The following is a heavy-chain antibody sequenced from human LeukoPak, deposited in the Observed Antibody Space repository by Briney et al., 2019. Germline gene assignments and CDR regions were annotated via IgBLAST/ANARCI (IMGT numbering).Heavy chain of an antibody. D-gene: IGHD5-24*01. CDR3: ARDLTEEMPTIPSTY. CDR1: GYTFTTYY. V-gene: IGHV1-46*01. J-gene: IGHJ4*02. Sequence: ASVKVSCKASGYTFTTYYMHWVRQAPGQGLEWMAIINPSGGSTSYAQKFQGRVTMTRDTSTSTVYMELSSLRSEDTAVYYSARDLTEEMPTIPSTYWGQGTLVTVSS. CDR2: INPSGGST.